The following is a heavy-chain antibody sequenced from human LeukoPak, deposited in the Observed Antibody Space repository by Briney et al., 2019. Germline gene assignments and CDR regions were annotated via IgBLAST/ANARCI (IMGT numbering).Heavy chain of an antibody. CDR2: ISYDGSNK. Sequence: PGGSLRLSCAASGFTFSSYGMHWVRQAPGKGLEWVAVISYDGSNKYYADSVKGRFTISRDNSKNTLYLQMNSLRADDTAVYYCAKGLWDASGSYSINNMDVWGKGTTVTVSS. CDR1: GFTFSSYG. J-gene: IGHJ6*03. D-gene: IGHD3-10*01. CDR3: AKGLWDASGSYSINNMDV. V-gene: IGHV3-30*18.